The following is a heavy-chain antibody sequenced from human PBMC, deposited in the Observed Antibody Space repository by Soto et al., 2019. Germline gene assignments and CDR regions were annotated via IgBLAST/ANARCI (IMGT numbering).Heavy chain of an antibody. Sequence: EVQLVESGGGSIQPGRSLRLSCAASGFTFDNFGMHWVRQVPGKGLGWVSSISWNSGSRGYADSVKGRFTISRDNARNSLYLEMNSLRDEDTALYYCAKDADDYGDSNIDHWGQGAQVTVSS. V-gene: IGHV3-9*01. D-gene: IGHD4-17*01. CDR2: ISWNSGSR. CDR3: AKDADDYGDSNIDH. CDR1: GFTFDNFG. J-gene: IGHJ4*02.